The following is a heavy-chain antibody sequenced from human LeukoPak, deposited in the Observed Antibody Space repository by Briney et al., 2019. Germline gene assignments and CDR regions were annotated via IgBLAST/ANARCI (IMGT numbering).Heavy chain of an antibody. CDR1: GFTFSAYS. CDR2: IGISSGNT. V-gene: IGHV3-48*01. CDR3: ARDYKYAFDN. Sequence: GGSLRLSCAASGFTFSAYSMNWVRQAPGKGLEWISYIGISSGNTKYADSVKGRFTISGDKAKNSLYLQMNSPRVEDTAVYYCARDYKYAFDNWGQGTLVTVSS. D-gene: IGHD5-24*01. J-gene: IGHJ4*02.